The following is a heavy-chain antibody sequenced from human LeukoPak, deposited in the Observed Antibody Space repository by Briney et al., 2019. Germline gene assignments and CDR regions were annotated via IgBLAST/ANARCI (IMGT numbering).Heavy chain of an antibody. V-gene: IGHV3-48*03. D-gene: IGHD4-11*01. CDR2: ISSSGSTI. CDR1: GFTFSSYE. J-gene: IGHJ4*02. CDR3: AKGLTTLDY. Sequence: PGGSLRLSCAASGFTFSSYEMNWVRQAPGKGLEWVSYISSSGSTIYYAGSVKGRFTISRDNSKNTLSLQMNSLRAEDTAVYYCAKGLTTLDYWGQGTLVTVSS.